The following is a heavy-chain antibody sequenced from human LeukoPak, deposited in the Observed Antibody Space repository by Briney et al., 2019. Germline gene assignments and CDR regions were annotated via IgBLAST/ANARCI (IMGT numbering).Heavy chain of an antibody. V-gene: IGHV3-48*01. CDR3: AKGSFIAVAGNFDY. Sequence: GGSLRLSCAASGFTLSSYTMAWVRQAPGKGLEWISHIDTITGTTYSADSVRGRFTISRDIAKKSLYLQMSSLRPGDTAVYYCAKGSFIAVAGNFDYWGQGTLVTVSS. CDR1: GFTLSSYT. D-gene: IGHD6-19*01. J-gene: IGHJ4*02. CDR2: IDTITGTT.